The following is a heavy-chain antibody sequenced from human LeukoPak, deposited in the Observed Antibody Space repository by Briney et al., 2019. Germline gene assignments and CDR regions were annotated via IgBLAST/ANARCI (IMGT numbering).Heavy chain of an antibody. Sequence: ASVKVSWKASGYIFTRYGISWVRQAPGQGLEWMGWISAHYGNTNYAQKFQDRVTMTTDTSTNTAYMELRSLRPDDTAVYYCARDFFHGHCSGLSCFLLDYWGQGSLVTVSS. V-gene: IGHV1-18*04. CDR3: ARDFFHGHCSGLSCFLLDY. J-gene: IGHJ4*02. CDR2: ISAHYGNT. D-gene: IGHD2-15*01. CDR1: GYIFTRYG.